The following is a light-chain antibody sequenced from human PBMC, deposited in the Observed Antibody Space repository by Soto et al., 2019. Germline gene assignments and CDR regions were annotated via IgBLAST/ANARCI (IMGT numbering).Light chain of an antibody. Sequence: EIVLTQSPGTLSLSPGERATLSCRASQSVSSSYLAWYQQKPGPAPRLLIYGASSRATVIPDRCSGSGSGTDFTLTISRLEPEDFSLYYCQQYGSSPTFGGGTKVEIK. J-gene: IGKJ4*01. V-gene: IGKV3-20*01. CDR3: QQYGSSPT. CDR1: QSVSSSY. CDR2: GAS.